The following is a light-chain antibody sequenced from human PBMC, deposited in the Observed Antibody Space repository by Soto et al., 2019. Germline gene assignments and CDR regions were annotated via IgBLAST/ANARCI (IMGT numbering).Light chain of an antibody. CDR3: QQYRRSPYT. V-gene: IGKV3-20*01. J-gene: IGKJ2*01. CDR1: QSVSSSY. Sequence: EIVLTQSPGTLSLSPGERATLSCRASQSVSSSYLAWYQQKPGQAPRLLIYGTSSRATGIPGRFSGSRSGTDFTLTISRLEPEDFAVYYCQQYRRSPYTFGQGAKLEIK. CDR2: GTS.